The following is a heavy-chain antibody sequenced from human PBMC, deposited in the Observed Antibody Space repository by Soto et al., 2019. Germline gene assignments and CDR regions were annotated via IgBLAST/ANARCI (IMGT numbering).Heavy chain of an antibody. V-gene: IGHV1-58*01. J-gene: IGHJ6*02. CDR3: VAGLHNYYYYGMDV. D-gene: IGHD5-18*01. Sequence: QMQLVQSGPEVKKPGTSVKVSCKASGFTFTSSAVQWVRQARGQRLEWIGWIVVGSGNTNYAQKFQERVTITRDMSTSTAYMELSSLRSEDTAVYYCVAGLHNYYYYGMDVWGQGTTVTVSS. CDR2: IVVGSGNT. CDR1: GFTFTSSA.